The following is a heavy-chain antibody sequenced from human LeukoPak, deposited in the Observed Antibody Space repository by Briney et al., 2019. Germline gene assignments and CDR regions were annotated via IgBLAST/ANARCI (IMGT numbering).Heavy chain of an antibody. V-gene: IGHV3-74*01. Sequence: GGSLRLSCAASGFTFSSYWMHWVRQAPGKGLVWVSRINSDGSSTSYADSVKGRSTISRDNAKNTLYLQMNNLRAEDTAVYYCARDFLGSSSGDWGQGTLVTVSS. CDR2: INSDGSST. CDR3: ARDFLGSSSGD. CDR1: GFTFSSYW. D-gene: IGHD6-6*01. J-gene: IGHJ4*02.